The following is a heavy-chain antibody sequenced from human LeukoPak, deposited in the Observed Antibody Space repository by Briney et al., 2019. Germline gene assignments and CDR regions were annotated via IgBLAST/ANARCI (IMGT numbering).Heavy chain of an antibody. J-gene: IGHJ4*02. Sequence: GSLRLSCAASGFTVSSNYMTWVRQAPGKALEWVSAIYSGGNTYYADSVKGRFTVSRDNSKNTLDLQMHSLGAEDTAVYYCARASVPGPPRVWGQGTLVTVSS. CDR1: GFTVSSNY. CDR2: IYSGGNT. CDR3: ARASVPGPPRV. V-gene: IGHV3-53*01. D-gene: IGHD2-2*01.